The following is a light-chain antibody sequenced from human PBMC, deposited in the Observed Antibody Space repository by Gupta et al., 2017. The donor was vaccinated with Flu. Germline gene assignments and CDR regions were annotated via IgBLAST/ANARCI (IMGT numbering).Light chain of an antibody. J-gene: IGLJ2*01. CDR3: GTWDSSLSAEV. V-gene: IGLV1-51*02. Sequence: QSVLTQPPSVSAAPGQKVTISCSGSSSNIGSNYVSWYQQLPGTAPKLLIYENNKRPSGIPDRFSGSKSGTSATLGITGLQTGDEADYYCGTWDSSLSAEVFGGGTKLTVL. CDR2: ENN. CDR1: SSNIGSNY.